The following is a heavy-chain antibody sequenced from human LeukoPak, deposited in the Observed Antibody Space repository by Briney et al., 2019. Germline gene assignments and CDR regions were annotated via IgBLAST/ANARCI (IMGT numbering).Heavy chain of an antibody. J-gene: IGHJ4*02. D-gene: IGHD4-17*01. CDR3: ARDHEPHIYGIDY. CDR1: GFTFSSYG. CDR2: ISYDGSNK. Sequence: PGRSLRLSCAASGFTFSSYGMHWVRQAPGKGLEWVAVISYDGSNKYYADSVKGRFTISRDNSKNTLYLQMNSLRAEDTAVYYCARDHEPHIYGIDYWGQGTLVTVSS. V-gene: IGHV3-30*03.